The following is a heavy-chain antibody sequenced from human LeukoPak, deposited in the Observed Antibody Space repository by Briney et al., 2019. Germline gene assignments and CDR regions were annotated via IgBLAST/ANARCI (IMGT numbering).Heavy chain of an antibody. V-gene: IGHV4-34*01. CDR1: GSSFSGYC. CDR2: INHSGST. Sequence: SATLSLTCADYGSSFSGYCWSWIRQPPGKGQEWIGEINHSGSTNYNPSLKSRVTISVDTSKNQFSLKLSSVTAADTAVYYCARGTTTIFGVVIPRKYNWFDPWGQGTLVTVSS. CDR3: ARGTTTIFGVVIPRKYNWFDP. J-gene: IGHJ5*02. D-gene: IGHD3-3*01.